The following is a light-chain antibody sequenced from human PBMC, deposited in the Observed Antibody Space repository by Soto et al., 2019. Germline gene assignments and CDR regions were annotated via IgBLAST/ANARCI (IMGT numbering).Light chain of an antibody. CDR1: SSDVGGFNY. Sequence: QAVVTQPASVSGSPGQSITISCTGSSSDVGGFNYVSWYQQHPGKAPKLMICEVTNRPSGVSNRFSGSKSGNTASLTISGLQAEDEADYYCSSYTSSSTLVFGTGTKLTVL. V-gene: IGLV2-14*01. CDR3: SSYTSSSTLV. J-gene: IGLJ1*01. CDR2: EVT.